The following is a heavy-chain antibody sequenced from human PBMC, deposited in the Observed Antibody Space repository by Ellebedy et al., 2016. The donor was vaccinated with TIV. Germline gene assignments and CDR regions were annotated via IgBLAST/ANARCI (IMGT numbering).Heavy chain of an antibody. CDR2: ISVRGTYT. D-gene: IGHD1-26*01. CDR3: AKDRVGAAGTADS. CDR1: GFAFSDYA. V-gene: IGHV3-23*01. Sequence: GGSLRLXXAASGFAFSDYAMSWVRQAPGKGLEWVSLISVRGTYTYFGDFAKGRFTISRDDSKDTLYLQMNSLRAEDTAKYYCAKDRVGAAGTADSWGQGILVTVSS. J-gene: IGHJ4*02.